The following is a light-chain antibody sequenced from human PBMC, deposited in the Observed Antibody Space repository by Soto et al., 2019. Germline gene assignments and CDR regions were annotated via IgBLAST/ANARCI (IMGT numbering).Light chain of an antibody. CDR1: QTIFYTSSNKNY. V-gene: IGKV4-1*01. J-gene: IGKJ3*01. Sequence: DIVLTQSPDSLAVSLGERATIHCKSSQTIFYTSSNKNYLAWYQQRPGQPPKLLIYWASDRESGVPNRFSGSGSGTDFTLTISGLQAEDVAVDYCQQYYSTPFTFGPGTRLDIK. CDR2: WAS. CDR3: QQYYSTPFT.